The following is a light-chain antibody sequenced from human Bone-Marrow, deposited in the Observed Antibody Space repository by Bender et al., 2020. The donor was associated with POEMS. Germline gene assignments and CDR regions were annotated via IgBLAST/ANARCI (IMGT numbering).Light chain of an antibody. CDR1: TLAKQY. J-gene: IGLJ1*01. CDR3: QSSDKTRSYYV. Sequence: STELTQPPSVSVSPGQTARISCSGDTLAKQYAHWYQQKPGQAPVLVIYKDSERPSGIPERFSGSSSGTTATLTISGVQAEDEADYYCQSSDKTRSYYVFGGGTKVTVL. CDR2: KDS. V-gene: IGLV3-25*03.